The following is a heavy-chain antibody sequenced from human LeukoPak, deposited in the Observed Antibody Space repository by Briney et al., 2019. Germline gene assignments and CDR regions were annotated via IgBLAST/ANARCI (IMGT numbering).Heavy chain of an antibody. D-gene: IGHD3-10*01. V-gene: IGHV3-23*01. Sequence: GGSLRLSCAASGFTFSSYAMTWVRQAPGKGLEWVSAISGSGGSTYYADSVKGRFTISRDNSKNTLYLQMNSLRADDTAVYSCARTTSTYYYGSGSFFVYWGQGTLVTVSS. CDR3: ARTTSTYYYGSGSFFVY. CDR2: ISGSGGST. CDR1: GFTFSSYA. J-gene: IGHJ4*02.